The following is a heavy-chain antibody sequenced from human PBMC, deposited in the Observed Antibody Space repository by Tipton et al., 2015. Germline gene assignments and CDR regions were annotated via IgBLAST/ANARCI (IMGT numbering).Heavy chain of an antibody. CDR2: IYYSGST. J-gene: IGHJ4*02. CDR3: ARGARRWLQLDY. V-gene: IGHV4-39*01. D-gene: IGHD5-24*01. CDR1: DDSISSSNYF. Sequence: TLSLTCTVSDDSISSSNYFWGWIRQPPGKGLEWIGGIYYSGSTHNNPSLKSRVTISVDTSKNQFSLKLRSVTAADTAVYYCARGARRWLQLDYWGQGTLVTVSS.